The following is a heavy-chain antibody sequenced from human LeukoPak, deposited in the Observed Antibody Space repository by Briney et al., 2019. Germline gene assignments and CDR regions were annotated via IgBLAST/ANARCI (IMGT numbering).Heavy chain of an antibody. CDR2: ISAYNGNT. J-gene: IGHJ4*02. CDR1: GYTFTSYG. D-gene: IGHD2-15*01. Sequence: ASVTVSCKASGYTFTSYGISWVRQAPGQGLEWMGWISAYNGNTNYAQKLQGRVTMTTDTSTSTAYMELRSLRSDDTAVYYCARDTDIVVVVAAAHFDYWGQGTLVTVSS. V-gene: IGHV1-18*01. CDR3: ARDTDIVVVVAAAHFDY.